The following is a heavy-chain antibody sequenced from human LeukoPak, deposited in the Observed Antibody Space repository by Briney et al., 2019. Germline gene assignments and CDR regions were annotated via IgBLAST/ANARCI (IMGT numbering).Heavy chain of an antibody. D-gene: IGHD3-10*01. V-gene: IGHV4-61*01. J-gene: IGHJ4*02. CDR1: GGSISSGPYY. CDR3: AREYYGSGSYTEVFDY. Sequence: SETLSLTCTVSGGSISSGPYYWSWIRQPPGKGLEWIGYIHYSGSTNYNPSLKSGVTISVDTSKNQFSLKLSSVTAADTAVYYCAREYYGSGSYTEVFDYWGQGTLVTVSS. CDR2: IHYSGST.